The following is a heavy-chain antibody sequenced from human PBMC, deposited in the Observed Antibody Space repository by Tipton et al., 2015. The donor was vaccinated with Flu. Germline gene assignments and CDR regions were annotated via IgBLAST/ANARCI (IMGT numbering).Heavy chain of an antibody. V-gene: IGHV3-23*01. CDR1: GFTFSSYA. J-gene: IGHJ6*02. D-gene: IGHD3-9*01. CDR2: ISGSGGST. Sequence: SLRLSCAASGFTFSSYAMSWVRQAPGKGLEWVSAISGSGGSTYYADSVKGRFTISRDNSKSTLYLQMNSLRAEDTAVYYCAKASGGYDILTGYYRYYCMDVWGQGTTVTVSS. CDR3: AKASGGYDILTGYYRYYCMDV.